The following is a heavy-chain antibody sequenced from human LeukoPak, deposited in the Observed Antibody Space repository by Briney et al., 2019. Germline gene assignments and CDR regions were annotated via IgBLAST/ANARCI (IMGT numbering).Heavy chain of an antibody. CDR3: ARENPPGWYGFDY. CDR2: ISSSGSTI. Sequence: PGGSLRLSCAASGLTFSIYDMSWVRQAPGKGLEWVSYISSSGSTIYYADSVKGRFTISRDNAKNSLYLQMNSLRAEDTAVYYCARENPPGWYGFDYWGQGTLVTVSS. J-gene: IGHJ4*02. D-gene: IGHD6-19*01. V-gene: IGHV3-48*03. CDR1: GLTFSIYD.